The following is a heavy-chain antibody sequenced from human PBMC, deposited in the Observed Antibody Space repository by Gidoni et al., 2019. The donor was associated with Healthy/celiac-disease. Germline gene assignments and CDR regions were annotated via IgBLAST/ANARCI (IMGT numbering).Heavy chain of an antibody. J-gene: IGHJ4*02. CDR3: ASDSEYSSGPEVIDY. V-gene: IGHV3-21*01. CDR2: ISSSSSYI. CDR1: GLPFISYS. Sequence: EVQLVESGGGLVKPGGSLRISCAASGLPFISYSMNWVRQAPGKGLEVVSSISSSSSYIYYADSVKGRFTISRDNAKNSLYLQMNSLRAEDTAVYYCASDSEYSSGPEVIDYWGQGTLVTVSS. D-gene: IGHD6-19*01.